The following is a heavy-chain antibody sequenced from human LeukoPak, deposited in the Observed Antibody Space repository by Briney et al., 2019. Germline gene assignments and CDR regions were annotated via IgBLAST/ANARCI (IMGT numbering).Heavy chain of an antibody. Sequence: GGSLRLSCAASGFTFSNYGIHWVRQAPGKGLEWVALIWYDGSNKFYADSVKGRFAISRDNSKNTLYLQMNSLRAEDTAVYYCARWRAGIAVAVDYWGQGTLVTVSS. V-gene: IGHV3-33*01. CDR1: GFTFSNYG. CDR3: ARWRAGIAVAVDY. CDR2: IWYDGSNK. D-gene: IGHD6-19*01. J-gene: IGHJ4*02.